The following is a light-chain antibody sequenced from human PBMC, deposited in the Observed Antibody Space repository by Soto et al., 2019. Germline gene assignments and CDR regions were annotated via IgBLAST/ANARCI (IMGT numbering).Light chain of an antibody. J-gene: IGLJ2*01. CDR3: CSYTVGDTVV. V-gene: IGLV2-8*01. Sequence: QSALTQPPSASGSPGQSVTISCTGTTTDVGGYDLVSWYQQHPGKAPKVIIYEVTKRPSGVPDRFFGSKSGSTASLAVSGLQAEDEAAYYCCSYTVGDTVVFGGGTRVTV. CDR1: TTDVGGYDL. CDR2: EVT.